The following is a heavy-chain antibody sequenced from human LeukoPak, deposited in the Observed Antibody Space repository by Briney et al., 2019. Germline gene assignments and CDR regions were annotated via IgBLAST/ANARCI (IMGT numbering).Heavy chain of an antibody. D-gene: IGHD2-2*02. V-gene: IGHV1-2*06. CDR1: GYTFTGYY. J-gene: IGHJ5*02. CDR3: ARDRYCSSTRCYTGAPRKNWFDP. Sequence: GASVKVSCKASGYTFTGYYMHWVRQAPGQGLEWMGRINPNSGGTNYAQKFQGRVTMTRDTSISTAYMELSRLRSDDTAVYYCARDRYCSSTRCYTGAPRKNWFDPWGQGTLVTVSS. CDR2: INPNSGGT.